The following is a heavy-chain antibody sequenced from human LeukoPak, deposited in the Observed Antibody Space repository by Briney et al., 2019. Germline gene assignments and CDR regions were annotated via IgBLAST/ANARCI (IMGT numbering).Heavy chain of an antibody. CDR2: ISSSSSTI. Sequence: PGGSLRLSCAASGFTFSSYSMNWVRQAPGKGLEWVSYISSSSSTIYYADSVKGRFTISRDNAKNSLYLQMNSLRAEDTAVYYCARGPAAGPTPFDYWGQGTLVTVSS. J-gene: IGHJ4*02. V-gene: IGHV3-48*04. D-gene: IGHD6-13*01. CDR3: ARGPAAGPTPFDY. CDR1: GFTFSSYS.